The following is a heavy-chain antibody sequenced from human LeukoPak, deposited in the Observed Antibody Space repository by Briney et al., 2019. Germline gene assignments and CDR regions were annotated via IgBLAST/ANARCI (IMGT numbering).Heavy chain of an antibody. Sequence: RGESLKISCKGSGYSFTSYWIGWVRQMPGKGLEWMGIIYPGDSDTRYSPSFQGQVAISADKSISTAYLQWSSLKASDTAMYYCASHNSHYYDILDGAFDIWGQGTMVTVSS. CDR1: GYSFTSYW. CDR2: IYPGDSDT. CDR3: ASHNSHYYDILDGAFDI. D-gene: IGHD3-9*01. V-gene: IGHV5-51*01. J-gene: IGHJ3*02.